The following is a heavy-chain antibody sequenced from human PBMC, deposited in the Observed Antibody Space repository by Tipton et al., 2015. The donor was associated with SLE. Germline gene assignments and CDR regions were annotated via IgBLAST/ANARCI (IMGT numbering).Heavy chain of an antibody. CDR2: IYYSGST. Sequence: LRLSCTVSGGSISSSSYYWGWIRQPPGMGLEWIVSIYYSGSTYYNPSLKSRVTISVDTSKNQFSLKLSSVTAADTAVYYCAGGGYYDSSGYYYDPRFDYWGQGTLVTVSS. CDR1: GGSISSSSYY. CDR3: AGGGYYDSSGYYYDPRFDY. J-gene: IGHJ4*02. D-gene: IGHD3-22*01. V-gene: IGHV4-39*07.